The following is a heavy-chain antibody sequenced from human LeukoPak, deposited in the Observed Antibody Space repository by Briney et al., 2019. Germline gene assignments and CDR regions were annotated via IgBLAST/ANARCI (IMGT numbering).Heavy chain of an antibody. J-gene: IGHJ4*02. Sequence: PGGSLRLSCAASGFTFSIAWMSWVRQAPGKGREWVGRIKSKTDGGTTDYAAPVKGRFTISREDSKNTLYLQMNSLKTEDTAVYYCTTGQTLAYRYYDFWSGYQRWGQGTLVTVSS. CDR1: GFTFSIAW. CDR3: TTGQTLAYRYYDFWSGYQR. V-gene: IGHV3-15*01. CDR2: IKSKTDGGTT. D-gene: IGHD3-3*01.